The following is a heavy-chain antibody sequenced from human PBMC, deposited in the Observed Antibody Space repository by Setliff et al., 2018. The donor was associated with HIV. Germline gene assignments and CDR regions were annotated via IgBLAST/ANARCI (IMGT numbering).Heavy chain of an antibody. CDR1: GFTFSSYA. CDR2: ISGSGGST. V-gene: IGHV3-23*01. D-gene: IGHD3-10*01. Sequence: EASVKVSCAASGFTFSSYAMSWVRQAPGKGLEWVSAISGSGGSTYYADSVKGRFTISRDKSKNTLYLQMNSLRVEDTAVYYCARDLAGTPYYYYGMDVWGQGTTVTVSS. J-gene: IGHJ6*02. CDR3: ARDLAGTPYYYYGMDV.